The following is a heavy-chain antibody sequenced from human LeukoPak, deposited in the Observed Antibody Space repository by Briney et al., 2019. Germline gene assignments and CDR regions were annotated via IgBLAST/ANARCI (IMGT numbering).Heavy chain of an antibody. D-gene: IGHD1-26*01. CDR3: AREGVGATYYYYGMDV. Sequence: GGSLRLSCAASGFTFSSYEMNWVRQAPGKGLEWVSYISSSGSTIYYADSVKGRFTISRDNAKNSLYLQMNSLRAEDTAGYYCAREGVGATYYYYGMDVWGQGTTVTVSS. CDR2: ISSSGSTI. J-gene: IGHJ6*02. V-gene: IGHV3-48*03. CDR1: GFTFSSYE.